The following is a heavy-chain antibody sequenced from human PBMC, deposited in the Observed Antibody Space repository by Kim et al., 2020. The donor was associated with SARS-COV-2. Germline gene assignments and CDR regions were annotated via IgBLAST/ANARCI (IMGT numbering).Heavy chain of an antibody. CDR1: GITLTNNH. CDR2: IYGGGTI. CDR3: ARDINFAGVAFFDL. D-gene: IGHD7-27*01. V-gene: IGHV3-66*01. J-gene: IGHJ2*01. Sequence: GGSLRLSCAASGITLTNNHMNWVRQAPGKGLEWVSVIYGGGTIDYADSVKDRFTISRDTSNNTVYLEMNSLRAEDTAVYYCARDINFAGVAFFDLWGRGT.